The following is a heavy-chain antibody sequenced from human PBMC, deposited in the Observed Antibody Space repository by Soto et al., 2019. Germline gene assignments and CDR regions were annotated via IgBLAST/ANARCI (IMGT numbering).Heavy chain of an antibody. CDR1: GGTFSSYA. CDR2: IIPIFGTA. J-gene: IGHJ4*02. D-gene: IGHD2-2*02. V-gene: IGHV1-69*13. Sequence: VASVKVSCKASGGTFSSYAISWVRQAPGQGLEWMGGIIPIFGTANYAQKFQGRVTITADESTSTAYMELSSLRSEDTAVYYCARGVRGYCSSTSCYTHLGYWGQGTLVTVSS. CDR3: ARGVRGYCSSTSCYTHLGY.